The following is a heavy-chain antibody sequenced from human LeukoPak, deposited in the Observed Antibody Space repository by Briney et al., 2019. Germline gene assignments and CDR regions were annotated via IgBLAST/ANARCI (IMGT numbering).Heavy chain of an antibody. CDR3: AKIDHGYSYGA. CDR2: IWYDGSNK. V-gene: IGHV3-33*06. J-gene: IGHJ5*02. Sequence: PGGSLRLSCAASGFTFSSYGMHWVRQAPGKGLEWVAVIWYDGSNKYYADSVKGRFTISRDNSKNTLYLQMNSLRAEDTAVYYCAKIDHGYSYGAWGQGTLVTVSS. D-gene: IGHD5-18*01. CDR1: GFTFSSYG.